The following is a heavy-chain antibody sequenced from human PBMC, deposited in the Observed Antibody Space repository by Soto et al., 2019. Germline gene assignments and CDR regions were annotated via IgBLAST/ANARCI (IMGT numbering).Heavy chain of an antibody. CDR2: ISGSGGST. J-gene: IGHJ6*03. D-gene: IGHD3-3*01. CDR1: GFTFSSYA. Sequence: GGSLRLSCAASGFTFSSYAMSWVRQAPGKGLEWVSAISGSGGSTYYADSVKGRFTISRDNSKNTLYLQMNSLRAEDTAVYYCAKTGHLPVWSGYYHYYYYYMDVWGKGTTVTVSS. V-gene: IGHV3-23*01. CDR3: AKTGHLPVWSGYYHYYYYYMDV.